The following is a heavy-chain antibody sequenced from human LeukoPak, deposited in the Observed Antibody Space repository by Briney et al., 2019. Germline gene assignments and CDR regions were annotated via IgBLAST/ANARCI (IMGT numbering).Heavy chain of an antibody. V-gene: IGHV3-66*01. Sequence: SGGSLRLSCAASGFTVSSNYMSWVRQAPGKGLEWVSVIYSGGSTYYADSVKGRFTISRDNSKNTLYLQMNSLRAEDTAVYYCARAPSEWFGELSPYYYGMDVWGQGTTVTVPS. CDR2: IYSGGST. D-gene: IGHD3-10*01. CDR3: ARAPSEWFGELSPYYYGMDV. CDR1: GFTVSSNY. J-gene: IGHJ6*02.